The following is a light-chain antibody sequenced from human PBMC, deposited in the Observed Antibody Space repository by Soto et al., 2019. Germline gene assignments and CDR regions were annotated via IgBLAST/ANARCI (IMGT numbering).Light chain of an antibody. CDR2: GAS. Sequence: EIVMTQSPAILSVSPGERATLSCRASQSVASRLAWYQHTPGQAPRLLIYGASTRATDIPARFSGSGSGADFTLTINRLQPADFAVYYCHQYSRSPETFGQGTKVDI. J-gene: IGKJ1*01. V-gene: IGKV3-15*01. CDR1: QSVASR. CDR3: HQYSRSPET.